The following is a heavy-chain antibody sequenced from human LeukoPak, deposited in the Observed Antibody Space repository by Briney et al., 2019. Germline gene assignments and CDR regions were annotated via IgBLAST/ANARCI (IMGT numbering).Heavy chain of an antibody. CDR1: GYTFSSYE. D-gene: IGHD3-10*02. Sequence: GGSLRLSCAASGYTFSSYEMNWVRKAPGKGLEWVSYISSSGSTIYYADSEKGRFTISRDNAKNSLYLQMNSLRAEDTAVYYCAELGITMIGGVWGKGTTVTISS. J-gene: IGHJ6*04. V-gene: IGHV3-48*03. CDR3: AELGITMIGGV. CDR2: ISSSGSTI.